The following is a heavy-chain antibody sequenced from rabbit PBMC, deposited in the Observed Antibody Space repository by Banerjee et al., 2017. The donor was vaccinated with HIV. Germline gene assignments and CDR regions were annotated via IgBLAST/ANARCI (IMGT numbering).Heavy chain of an antibody. CDR2: IYAGSTDTT. V-gene: IGHV1S45*01. Sequence: QQQLEESGGGLVQPGGTLTLTCTASGFSFSSSYYMCWVRQAPGKGLEWIGCIYAGSTDTTYYASWAKGRFTISKTSSTTVTLQMTSLTDADTATYFCARTNNTYGRSFNLWGPGTLVTVS. D-gene: IGHD6-1*01. CDR1: GFSFSSSYY. J-gene: IGHJ4*01. CDR3: ARTNNTYGRSFNL.